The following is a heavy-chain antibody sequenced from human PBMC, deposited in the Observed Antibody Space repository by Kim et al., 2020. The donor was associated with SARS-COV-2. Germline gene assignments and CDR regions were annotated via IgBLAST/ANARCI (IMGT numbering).Heavy chain of an antibody. D-gene: IGHD1-26*01. CDR1: GFAFSSHV. J-gene: IGHJ5*02. CDR2: ISNSGDKT. Sequence: GGSLRLSCAASGFAFSSHVMSWVRQAPGKGLEWVSGISNSGDKTYYADFVKGRLTISRDNSKNTLYLQMHSLRAEDTAVYYCAKRASGAFDPWGQGALV. V-gene: IGHV3-23*01. CDR3: AKRASGAFDP.